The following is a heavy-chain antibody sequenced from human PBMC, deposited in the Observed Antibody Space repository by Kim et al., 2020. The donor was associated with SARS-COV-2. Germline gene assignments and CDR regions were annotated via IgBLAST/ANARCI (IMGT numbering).Heavy chain of an antibody. Sequence: AESVKGRFTISRDNDKNSLYLQMNSLRAEETAVYYWARDRFGFGRFFYIWGQGTMVTVSS. J-gene: IGHJ3*02. CDR3: ARDRFGFGRFFYI. D-gene: IGHD3-10*01. V-gene: IGHV3-21*01.